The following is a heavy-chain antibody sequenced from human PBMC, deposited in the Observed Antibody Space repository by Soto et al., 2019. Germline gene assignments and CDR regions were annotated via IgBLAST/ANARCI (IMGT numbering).Heavy chain of an antibody. CDR3: TRDLAVGLVDY. D-gene: IGHD6-19*01. Sequence: QVQLVQSGAEVKKPGASVKVSCKASGYTFTSYGISWVRQAPGQGLEWMGWISAYNGNTKYGQKLQGRVTMTTDTSTSTAYREVRSLRSDDTAVYYCTRDLAVGLVDYWGQGTLVTVSS. CDR1: GYTFTSYG. J-gene: IGHJ4*02. CDR2: ISAYNGNT. V-gene: IGHV1-18*01.